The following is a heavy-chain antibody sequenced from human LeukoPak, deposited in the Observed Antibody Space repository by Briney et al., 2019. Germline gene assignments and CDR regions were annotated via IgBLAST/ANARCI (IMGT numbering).Heavy chain of an antibody. Sequence: SETLSLTCTVSGGSISSSSYYWRWIGQPPGKGLEWIGSIYYSGSTYYNPSLKSRVTISVDTSKNQFSLKLSSVTAADTAVYYCASMYSYYFDYWGQGTLVTVSS. J-gene: IGHJ4*02. V-gene: IGHV4-39*01. D-gene: IGHD2-21*01. CDR2: IYYSGST. CDR1: GGSISSSSYY. CDR3: ASMYSYYFDY.